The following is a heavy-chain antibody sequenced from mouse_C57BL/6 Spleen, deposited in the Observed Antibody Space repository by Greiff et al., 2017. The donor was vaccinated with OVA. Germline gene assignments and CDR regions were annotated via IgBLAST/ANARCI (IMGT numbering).Heavy chain of an antibody. J-gene: IGHJ3*01. Sequence: DVKLVESGPGLVKPSQSLSLTCSVTGYSITSGYYWNWIRQFPGNKLEWMGYISYDGSDNYNPSLKNRISITRDTSKNQFFLKLNSVTTEDTATYYCAREGYGSSYRFAYWGQGTLVTVSA. D-gene: IGHD1-1*01. CDR3: AREGYGSSYRFAY. CDR2: ISYDGSD. CDR1: GYSITSGYY. V-gene: IGHV3-6*01.